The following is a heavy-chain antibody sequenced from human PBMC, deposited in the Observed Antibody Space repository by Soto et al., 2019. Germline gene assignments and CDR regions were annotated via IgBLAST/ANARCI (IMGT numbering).Heavy chain of an antibody. Sequence: GGSLRLSCAASGFTFSSYEMNWVRQAPGKGLEWVSYISNSDNTIYYADSMKGRFTISRDNSKNTLYLQMNSLRAEDTAVYYCAKALRGVPAAIGCVVNWGQGTLVTVSS. V-gene: IGHV3-48*03. D-gene: IGHD2-2*01. CDR3: AKALRGVPAAIGCVVN. CDR2: ISNSDNTI. CDR1: GFTFSSYE. J-gene: IGHJ4*02.